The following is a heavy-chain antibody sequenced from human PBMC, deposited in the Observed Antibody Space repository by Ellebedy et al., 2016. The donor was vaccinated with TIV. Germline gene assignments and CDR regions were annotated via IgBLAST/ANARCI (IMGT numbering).Heavy chain of an antibody. CDR2: ISYDGLKT. D-gene: IGHD3-10*01. CDR3: AKDPVGFGEFRFDF. CDR1: GFTFGDYG. J-gene: IGHJ4*02. V-gene: IGHV3-30*10. Sequence: PGGSLRLSCAASGFTFGDYGMHWVRQAPGKGPQWVAAISYDGLKTDYTDSVKGRFTISRDNAKNTLYLQMNSLRSEDTAVYYRAKDPVGFGEFRFDFWGRGTPVLVSS.